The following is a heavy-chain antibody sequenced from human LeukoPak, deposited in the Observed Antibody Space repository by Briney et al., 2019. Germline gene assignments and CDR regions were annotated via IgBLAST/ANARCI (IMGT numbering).Heavy chain of an antibody. Sequence: SETLSLTCTVSGGSISSGDYYWSWIRQPPGKGLEWIGYIYYSGNTYYNPSLKSRVAISVDTSKNQFSLRLSSVTAADTAVYYCARDFGDYRVDYWGQGTLVTVSS. CDR1: GGSISSGDYY. V-gene: IGHV4-30-4*01. CDR3: ARDFGDYRVDY. D-gene: IGHD4-17*01. J-gene: IGHJ4*02. CDR2: IYYSGNT.